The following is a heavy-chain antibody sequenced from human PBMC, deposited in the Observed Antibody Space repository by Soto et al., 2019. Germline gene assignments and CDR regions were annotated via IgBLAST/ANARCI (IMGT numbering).Heavy chain of an antibody. CDR3: AKDQGSSWYEIDY. CDR1: GFTFSNYA. J-gene: IGHJ4*02. Sequence: EVQLLESGGGLVQPGGSLRLSCAASGFTFSNYAVTWVRQAPGKGLEWVSTISGSGGSTYYADSVKGRFTISRDNSKXXXXXXXXXXXXEXXXXXXXAKDQGSSWYEIDYLGQGTLVTVSS. CDR2: ISGSGGST. V-gene: IGHV3-23*01. D-gene: IGHD6-13*01.